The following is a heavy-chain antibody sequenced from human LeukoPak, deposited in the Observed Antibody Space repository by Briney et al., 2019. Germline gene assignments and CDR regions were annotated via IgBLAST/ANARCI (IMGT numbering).Heavy chain of an antibody. Sequence: SETLSLTCTVSGYSISSGYYWGWIRQPPGKGLEWIGSIYHSGSTYYNPSLKSRVTISVDTSKNQFSLKLSSVTAADTAVYYCARVVPAAIGWGWFDPWGKGTTVTVSS. CDR1: GYSISSGYY. D-gene: IGHD2-2*02. CDR3: ARVVPAAIGWGWFDP. J-gene: IGHJ6*04. CDR2: IYHSGST. V-gene: IGHV4-38-2*02.